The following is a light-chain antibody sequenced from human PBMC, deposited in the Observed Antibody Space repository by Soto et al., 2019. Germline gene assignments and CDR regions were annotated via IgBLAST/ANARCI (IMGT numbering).Light chain of an antibody. V-gene: IGKV3-11*01. CDR2: DAS. CDR1: QSVTSSY. Sequence: EIVLTQSPGTLSLSPGERATLSCRTSQSVTSSYLAWYQQKPGQAPRLLIYDASNGATGIPARFSGSGSGTDFTLTISSLEPEDFAVYYCQQRSNWPPWTFGQGTKV. CDR3: QQRSNWPPWT. J-gene: IGKJ1*01.